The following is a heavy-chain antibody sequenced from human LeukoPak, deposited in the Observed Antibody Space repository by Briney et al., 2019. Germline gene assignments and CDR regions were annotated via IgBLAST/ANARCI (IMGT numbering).Heavy chain of an antibody. Sequence: SETLSLTCTVSGGSISSYYWSWIRQPPGKGLEWIGYIYYSGSTNYNPSLKSRVTISVDTSKNQFSLKLSSVTAADTAVYYCARDSVGATGDYWGQGTLVTVSS. CDR1: GGSISSYY. J-gene: IGHJ4*02. CDR2: IYYSGST. D-gene: IGHD1-26*01. CDR3: ARDSVGATGDY. V-gene: IGHV4-59*01.